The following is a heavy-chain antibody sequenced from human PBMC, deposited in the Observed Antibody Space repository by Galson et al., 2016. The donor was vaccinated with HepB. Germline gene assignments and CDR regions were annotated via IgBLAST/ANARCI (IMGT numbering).Heavy chain of an antibody. V-gene: IGHV3-23*01. J-gene: IGHJ4*02. CDR3: AKDEGWAAAGRYYFDY. Sequence: SLRLSCAASGFTFSNYAMSWVRQAPGKGLEWVKGISGSGGSTYYADSVKGRFTISRDNSKNTLFLQMHSLRAEDTAGYYCAKDEGWAAAGRYYFDYWGQGTLVTVSS. D-gene: IGHD6-13*01. CDR1: GFTFSNYA. CDR2: ISGSGGST.